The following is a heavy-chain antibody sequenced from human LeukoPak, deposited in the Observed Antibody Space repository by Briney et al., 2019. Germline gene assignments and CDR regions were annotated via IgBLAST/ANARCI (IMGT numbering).Heavy chain of an antibody. J-gene: IGHJ4*02. Sequence: SETLSLTCTVSGGSIRRSTYYWGWIRQPPGKGLEWIGSIYYSGGTYYNPFLKSRVTISVDTSKNQFSLKLSSVTAADTAVYYCARHDGYNGGNSFFDYWGQGTLVTDSS. CDR3: ARHDGYNGGNSFFDY. V-gene: IGHV4-39*01. D-gene: IGHD2-15*01. CDR2: IYYSGGT. CDR1: GGSIRRSTYY.